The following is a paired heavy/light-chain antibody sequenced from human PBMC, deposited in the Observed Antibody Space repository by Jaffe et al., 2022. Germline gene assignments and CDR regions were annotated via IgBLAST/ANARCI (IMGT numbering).Heavy chain of an antibody. Sequence: QVQLVQSGAEVKKPGASVKVSCKASGYTFTSYTMHWVRQAPGQRLEWMGWINAGNGDRKYSQKFQGRVTITRDTSASTAYMELSSLRSEDTAVYYCAGEWSDAFDIWGQGTMVTVSS. V-gene: IGHV1-3*01. J-gene: IGHJ3*02. CDR2: INAGNGDR. CDR1: GYTFTSYT. CDR3: AGEWSDAFDI. D-gene: IGHD2-15*01.
Light chain of an antibody. J-gene: IGKJ5*01. CDR3: HQSSSPIT. CDR2: YAS. Sequence: EIVLTQSPDFQSVTPKEKVTITCRASQSIGSSLHWYQQKPDQSPKLLIKYASQSFSGVPSRFSGSGSGTDFTLTINSLEAEDAATYYCHQSSSPITFGQGTRLEIK. CDR1: QSIGSS. V-gene: IGKV6-21*01.